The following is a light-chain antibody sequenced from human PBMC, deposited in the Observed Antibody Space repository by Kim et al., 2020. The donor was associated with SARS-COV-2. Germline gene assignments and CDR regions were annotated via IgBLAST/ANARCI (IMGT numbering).Light chain of an antibody. J-gene: IGKJ3*01. CDR3: QQGNSFPRT. V-gene: IGKV1D-12*01. Sequence: ASAGDRVTITGRASQTISSWLAWYQQKPGKAPKLLIYAASSLYTGVPSRFSGSGSGTDFTLTISSLQPEDFATYYCQQGNSFPRTFGPGTKVDIK. CDR1: QTISSW. CDR2: AAS.